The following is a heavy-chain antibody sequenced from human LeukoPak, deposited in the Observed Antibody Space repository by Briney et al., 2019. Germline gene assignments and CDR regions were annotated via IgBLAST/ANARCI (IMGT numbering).Heavy chain of an antibody. V-gene: IGHV4-4*07. CDR1: GGSISSYY. CDR3: ARDVGATPGYFDY. D-gene: IGHD1-26*01. CDR2: IYISGSGST. J-gene: IGHJ4*02. Sequence: SETLSLTCTVSGGSISSYYWSWLRQPAGKGLEWIGRIYISGSGSTNYNPSLKSRVTMSVDTSKNQFSLKLSSVTAADTAVYYCARDVGATPGYFDYWGQGTLVTVSS.